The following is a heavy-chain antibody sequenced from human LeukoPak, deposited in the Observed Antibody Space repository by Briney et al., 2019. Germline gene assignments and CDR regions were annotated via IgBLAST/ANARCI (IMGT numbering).Heavy chain of an antibody. CDR1: GFTFSSYS. V-gene: IGHV3-21*01. J-gene: IGHJ4*02. CDR3: ARGRASEIFGVVPFDY. CDR2: ISSSSSYI. D-gene: IGHD3-3*01. Sequence: PGGSLRLSCAASGFTFSSYSMNWVRQAPGKGLEWVSSISSSSSYIYYADSVKGRFTISRDNAKNSLYLQMNSLRAEDTAVYYCARGRASEIFGVVPFDYWGQGTLVTVSS.